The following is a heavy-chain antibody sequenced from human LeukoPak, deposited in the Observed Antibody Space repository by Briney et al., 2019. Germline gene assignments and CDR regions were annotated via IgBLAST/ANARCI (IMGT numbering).Heavy chain of an antibody. Sequence: SETLSLTCTVSGGSISSYYWSWIRQPPGKGLEGIGYIYYSGSTNYNPSLKSRVTISVDTSKNQFSLKLSSVTAADTAVYYCARSDAGDYEFDYWGQGTLVTVSS. J-gene: IGHJ4*02. V-gene: IGHV4-59*08. CDR3: ARSDAGDYEFDY. D-gene: IGHD4-17*01. CDR2: IYYSGST. CDR1: GGSISSYY.